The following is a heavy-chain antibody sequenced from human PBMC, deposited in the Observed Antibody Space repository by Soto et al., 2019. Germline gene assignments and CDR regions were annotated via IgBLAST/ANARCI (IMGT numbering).Heavy chain of an antibody. CDR1: GGSVSSGSYY. CDR3: ARAISGTVDAFDI. J-gene: IGHJ3*02. Sequence: QVQLQESGPGLVKPSATLSLTCSVSGGSVSSGSYYWSWIRQPPGKGLEWIGYIYYSGSTSYIPSLKSPVTLSVDTSKNQFSLKLNSVTAADTAVYYCARAISGTVDAFDIWGQGTMVTVSS. CDR2: IYYSGST. V-gene: IGHV4-61*01. D-gene: IGHD1-7*01.